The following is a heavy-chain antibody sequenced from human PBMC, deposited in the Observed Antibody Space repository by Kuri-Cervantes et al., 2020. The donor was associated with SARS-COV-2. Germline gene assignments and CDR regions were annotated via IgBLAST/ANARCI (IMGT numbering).Heavy chain of an antibody. Sequence: SVKVSCKASGYTFTSYYMHWVRQAPGQGLEWMGGIIPMFGTADYAQKFQGKVTITADGSASTVYMGLTSLRSDDTAVYYCARDCSGTDCYIIIYAMSEWGQGTLVTVSS. CDR1: GYTFTSYY. J-gene: IGHJ4*02. V-gene: IGHV1-69*13. CDR2: IIPMFGTA. D-gene: IGHD2-2*01. CDR3: ARDCSGTDCYIIIYAMSE.